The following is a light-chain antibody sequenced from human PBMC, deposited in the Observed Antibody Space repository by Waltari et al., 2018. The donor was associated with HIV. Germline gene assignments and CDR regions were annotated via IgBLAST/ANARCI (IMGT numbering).Light chain of an antibody. Sequence: EIVLTQSPGTLSLSPGERATLSCRASQTVTNNYLAWYQQKAGQAPRLLIYATSTRATGIPDRFSGSGSETDFTLTISRLEPEDFAMYYCQQYVTTLYSFGQGTKLEIK. J-gene: IGKJ2*03. CDR3: QQYVTTLYS. V-gene: IGKV3-20*01. CDR1: QTVTNNY. CDR2: ATS.